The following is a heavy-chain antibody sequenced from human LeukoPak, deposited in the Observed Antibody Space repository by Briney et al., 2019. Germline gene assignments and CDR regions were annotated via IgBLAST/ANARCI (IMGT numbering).Heavy chain of an antibody. CDR3: ARDRVGSGWPRPWYFEF. CDR2: INPNTGAT. Sequence: ASVTVSCKPSGYTFTGYYLRWVRQAPGQGLEWMGWINPNTGATIYAEKFQGRVTMTRDTSIDTAYMEMRSLRSDDTAVYYCARDRVGSGWPRPWYFEFWGQGTLITVSS. CDR1: GYTFTGYY. D-gene: IGHD6-19*01. V-gene: IGHV1-2*02. J-gene: IGHJ4*02.